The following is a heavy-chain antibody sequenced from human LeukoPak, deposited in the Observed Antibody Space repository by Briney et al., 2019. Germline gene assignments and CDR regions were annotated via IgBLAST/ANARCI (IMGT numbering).Heavy chain of an antibody. CDR2: VNHSGST. J-gene: IGHJ3*02. CDR1: GGSFSGYY. D-gene: IGHD5-24*01. CDR3: ARARRDGYIRSRAFDI. Sequence: PSETLSLTCAVYGGSFSGYYWSWIRQPPGKGLEWIGEVNHSGSTNYNPSLKSRVTISVDTSKNQFSLKLSSVTAADTAVYYCARARRDGYIRSRAFDIWGQGTMVTVSS. V-gene: IGHV4-34*01.